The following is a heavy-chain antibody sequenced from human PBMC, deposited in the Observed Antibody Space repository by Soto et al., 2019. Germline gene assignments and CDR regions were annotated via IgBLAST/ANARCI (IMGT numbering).Heavy chain of an antibody. CDR2: TYFRSKWYN. D-gene: IGHD5-12*01. CDR1: GDSVSSNTAS. Sequence: SQTLSLTCAISGDSVSSNTASWNWVRQSPSRGLEWLGRTYFRSKWYNDYAVSVKSRIIINPDTSNNQFSLQLNSVTPEDTAVYFCAKGDNLGPKTGYAFDPWGQGIMVTVSS. J-gene: IGHJ5*02. V-gene: IGHV6-1*01. CDR3: AKGDNLGPKTGYAFDP.